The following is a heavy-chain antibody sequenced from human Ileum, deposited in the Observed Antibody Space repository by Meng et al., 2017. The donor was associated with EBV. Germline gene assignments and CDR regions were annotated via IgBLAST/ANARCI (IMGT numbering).Heavy chain of an antibody. V-gene: IGHV3-30*18. CDR3: AKDLYGFAAMDV. CDR1: GLTFSSFG. Sequence: QVQLVESGGGVVQPGRSLRPPCAASGLTFSSFGMYWVRQAPGKGLEWVAIISYDETTTYYADSVKGRFTISRDNSKNTLYLQMSPLRVEDTAVYYCAKDLYGFAAMDVWGQGTLVTVSS. J-gene: IGHJ6*02. CDR2: ISYDETTT. D-gene: IGHD4-17*01.